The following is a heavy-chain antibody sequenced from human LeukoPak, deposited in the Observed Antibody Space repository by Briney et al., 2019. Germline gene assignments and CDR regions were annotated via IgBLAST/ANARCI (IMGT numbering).Heavy chain of an antibody. Sequence: PGGSLRLSCAASGFTFSSYSMNWVRQAPGKGLEWVSYISRSGNTKYYADSVKGRFTISRDNAKNSLYLQMNSLRDEDTAVYYCARDVESSNWDHFDYWGQGTLVTVSS. CDR3: ARDVESSNWDHFDY. J-gene: IGHJ4*02. CDR1: GFTFSSYS. D-gene: IGHD6-13*01. CDR2: ISRSGNTK. V-gene: IGHV3-48*02.